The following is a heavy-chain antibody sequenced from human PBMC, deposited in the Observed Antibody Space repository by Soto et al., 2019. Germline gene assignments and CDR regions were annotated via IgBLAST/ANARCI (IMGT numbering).Heavy chain of an antibody. D-gene: IGHD4-4*01. J-gene: IGHJ4*02. CDR2: IWYDGSNK. CDR1: GFTFSSYG. Sequence: PGGSLRLSCAASGFTFSSYGMHWVRQAPGKGLEWVAVIWYDGSNKYYADSVKGRFTISRDNSKNTLYLQMNSLRAEDTAVYYCARENHPPPPSEMTTGTKPQDYWGQGTLVTVSS. CDR3: ARENHPPPPSEMTTGTKPQDY. V-gene: IGHV3-33*01.